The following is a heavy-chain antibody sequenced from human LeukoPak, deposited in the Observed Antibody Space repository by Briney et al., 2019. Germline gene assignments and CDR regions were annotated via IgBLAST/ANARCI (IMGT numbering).Heavy chain of an antibody. J-gene: IGHJ4*02. CDR1: GYTFTSYY. D-gene: IGHD1-26*01. CDR2: INPNPSGGST. Sequence: ASVTVSCKASGYTFTSYYMHWVRQAPGQGLEWVALINPNPSGGSTSYAQKFQGRVTMTRDTSTSTVYMEVSSLRSEDTAVYYCARSPTGSGSYYGLDYWGQGTLVTVSS. CDR3: ARSPTGSGSYYGLDY. V-gene: IGHV1-46*01.